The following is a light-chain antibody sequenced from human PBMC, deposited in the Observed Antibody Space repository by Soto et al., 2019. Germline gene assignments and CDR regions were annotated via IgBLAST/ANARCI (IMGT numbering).Light chain of an antibody. Sequence: SYELTQPLSVSVALGQTARITCGGNIIGSKTVHWYQQRPGQAPVLVIYRDTNRPSGIPERFSGSNSGNTATLTISRAQAGDEADYYCQVWDNSGVFGGGTKLTVL. CDR3: QVWDNSGV. CDR1: IIGSKT. V-gene: IGLV3-9*01. CDR2: RDT. J-gene: IGLJ3*02.